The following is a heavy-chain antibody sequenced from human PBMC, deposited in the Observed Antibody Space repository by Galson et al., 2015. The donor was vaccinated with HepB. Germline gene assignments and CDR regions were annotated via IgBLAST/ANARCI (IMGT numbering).Heavy chain of an antibody. V-gene: IGHV1-69*13. CDR3: ARGVVPAAGGWNWFDP. J-gene: IGHJ5*02. Sequence: SVKVSCKASGGTFSSYAISWVRQAPGQGLEWMGGIIPIFGTANYAQKFQGRVTITADESTSTAYMELSSLRSEDTAVYYCARGVVPAAGGWNWFDPWGQGTLVTVSS. D-gene: IGHD2-2*01. CDR2: IIPIFGTA. CDR1: GGTFSSYA.